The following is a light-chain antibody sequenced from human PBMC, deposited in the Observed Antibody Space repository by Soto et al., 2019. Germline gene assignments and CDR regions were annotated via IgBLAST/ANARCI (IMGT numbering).Light chain of an antibody. Sequence: QSALTQPPSASGTPGRRVTISCSGSSSNIGSNYVYWYQQLPGTAPKLLIYSNNQRPSGVPDRSSGSKSGTSASLAISGLRSEDEADYYCAAWDDSLSGPTYVFGTGTKVTVL. CDR1: SSNIGSNY. J-gene: IGLJ1*01. V-gene: IGLV1-47*02. CDR3: AAWDDSLSGPTYV. CDR2: SNN.